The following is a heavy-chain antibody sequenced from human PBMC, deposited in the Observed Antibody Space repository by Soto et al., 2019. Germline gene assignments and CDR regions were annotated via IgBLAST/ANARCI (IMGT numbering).Heavy chain of an antibody. J-gene: IGHJ6*02. V-gene: IGHV4-4*02. CDR3: ARDFIDWSYGYGMDV. D-gene: IGHD1-7*01. CDR2: IYHSGST. Sequence: TSETLSLACAVSGGSISSSNWWIWVRQPPGKGLEWIGEIYHSGSTNYNPSLKSRVTISVDKSKNQFSLKLSSVTAADTAVYYCARDFIDWSYGYGMDVWGQGTKVTVSS. CDR1: GGSISSSNW.